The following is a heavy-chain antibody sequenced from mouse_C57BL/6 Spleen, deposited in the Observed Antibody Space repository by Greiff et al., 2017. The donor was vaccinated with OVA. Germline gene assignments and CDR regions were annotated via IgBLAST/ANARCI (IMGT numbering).Heavy chain of an antibody. CDR3: ASPSTVDWYFDV. J-gene: IGHJ1*03. CDR2: IRNKANGYTT. CDR1: GFTFTDYY. Sequence: EVKLVESGGGLVQPGGSLSLSCAASGFTFTDYYMSWVRQPPGKALEWLGFIRNKANGYTTEYSASVKGRFTISRDNSQSILYLQMNALRAEDSATYYCASPSTVDWYFDVWGTGTTVTVSS. D-gene: IGHD1-1*01. V-gene: IGHV7-3*01.